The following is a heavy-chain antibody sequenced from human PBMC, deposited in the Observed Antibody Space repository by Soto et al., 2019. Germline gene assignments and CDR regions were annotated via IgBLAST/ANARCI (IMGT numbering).Heavy chain of an antibody. CDR1: GGSISSYY. CDR2: IYYSGST. J-gene: IGHJ4*02. CDR3: ARDRYSYGTQYYFDY. D-gene: IGHD5-18*01. V-gene: IGHV4-59*01. Sequence: KTSETLSLTCTVSGGSISSYYWSWIRQPPGKGLEWIGYIYYSGSTNYNPSLKSRVTISVDTSKNQFSLKLSSVTAADTAVYYCARDRYSYGTQYYFDYWGQGTLVTVSS.